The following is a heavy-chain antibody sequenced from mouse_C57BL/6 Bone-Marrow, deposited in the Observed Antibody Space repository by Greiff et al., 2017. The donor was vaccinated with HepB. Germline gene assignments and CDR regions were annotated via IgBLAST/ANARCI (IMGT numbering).Heavy chain of an antibody. CDR3: KGGYYYGSVDY. CDR2: IRLKSDNYAT. D-gene: IGHD1-1*01. Sequence: EVQLVESGGGLVQPGGSMKLSCVASGFTFSNYWMNWVRQSPEKGLEWVAQIRLKSDNYATHYAESVKGRFTISRDDSKSSVYLQMNNLRAEVTGIYYCKGGYYYGSVDYWGQGTTLTVSS. V-gene: IGHV6-3*01. CDR1: GFTFSNYW. J-gene: IGHJ2*01.